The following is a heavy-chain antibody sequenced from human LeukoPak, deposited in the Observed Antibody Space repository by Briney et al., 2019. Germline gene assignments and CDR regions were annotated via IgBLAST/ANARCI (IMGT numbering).Heavy chain of an antibody. CDR2: INPSGGST. CDR3: ARGPHKRTYDRDNWFDP. J-gene: IGHJ5*02. V-gene: IGHV1-46*01. D-gene: IGHD3-3*01. Sequence: GASVKVSCKASGYTFSNYYMYWVRQAPGQGLEWMGLINPSGGSTNYAQKFQGRVTMTRDMSTSTVYMELSSLRSEDTAVFYCARGPHKRTYDRDNWFDPWGQGTPVTVSS. CDR1: GYTFSNYY.